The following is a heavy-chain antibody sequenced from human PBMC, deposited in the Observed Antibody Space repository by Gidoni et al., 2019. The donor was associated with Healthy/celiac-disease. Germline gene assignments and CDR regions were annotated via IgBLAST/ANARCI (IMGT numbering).Heavy chain of an antibody. J-gene: IGHJ6*02. V-gene: IGHV3-9*01. D-gene: IGHD6-25*01. CDR1: GFTFDDYA. CDR3: AKMSAKLSYYYYYGMDV. Sequence: EVQLVESGGGLVQPGRSLRLSCAASGFTFDDYAMHWVRQAPGKGLEWVSGISWNSGSIGYADSVKGRFTISRDNAKNSLYLQMNSLRAEDTALYYCAKMSAKLSYYYYYGMDVWGQGTTVTVSS. CDR2: ISWNSGSI.